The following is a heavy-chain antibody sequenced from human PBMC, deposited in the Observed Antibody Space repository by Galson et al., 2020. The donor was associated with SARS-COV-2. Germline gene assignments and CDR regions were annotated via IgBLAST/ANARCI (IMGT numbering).Heavy chain of an antibody. CDR2: FDPQDGET. D-gene: IGHD3-22*01. CDR1: GHTLTELS. V-gene: IGHV1-24*01. Sequence: ASVKVSCKLTGHTLTELSMHWVRQAPGKGLEWLGSFDPQDGETIYAQKFQGRVTMTEDTSTETAYLELSSLRSDDTAVYYCARHPYFYDSSGYYFDYWGQGTLVTVSS. CDR3: ARHPYFYDSSGYYFDY. J-gene: IGHJ4*02.